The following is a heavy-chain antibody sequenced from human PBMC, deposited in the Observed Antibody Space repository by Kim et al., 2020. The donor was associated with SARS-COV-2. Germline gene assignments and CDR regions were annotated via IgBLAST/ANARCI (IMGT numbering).Heavy chain of an antibody. Sequence: YNPSLKSRVTISVDTSKNQFSLKLSSVTAADTAVYYCAGCITIFGGGMDVWGQGTTVTVSS. D-gene: IGHD3-3*01. V-gene: IGHV4-34*01. J-gene: IGHJ6*02. CDR3: AGCITIFGGGMDV.